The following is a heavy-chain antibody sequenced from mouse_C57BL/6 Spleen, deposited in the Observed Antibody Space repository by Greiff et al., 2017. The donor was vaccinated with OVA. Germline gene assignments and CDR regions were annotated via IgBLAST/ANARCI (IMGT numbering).Heavy chain of an antibody. V-gene: IGHV1-52*01. J-gene: IGHJ2*01. CDR3: ARDDGYYLYYFDY. D-gene: IGHD2-3*01. CDR2: IDPSDSET. CDR1: GYTFTSYW. Sequence: QVQLQQPGAELVRPGSSVKLSCKASGYTFTSYWMHWVKQRPIQGLEWIGNIDPSDSETHYNQKFQDKATLTVDKSSSTAYMQLSRLTSEDSAVYYCARDDGYYLYYFDYWGQGTTLTVSS.